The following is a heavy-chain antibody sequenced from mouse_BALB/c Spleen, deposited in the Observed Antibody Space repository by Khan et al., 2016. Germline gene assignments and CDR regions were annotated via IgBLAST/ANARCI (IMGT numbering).Heavy chain of an antibody. CDR2: IDPENGDT. D-gene: IGHD2-2*01. Sequence: VQLQQSGAELVRSGALVKLSCTSSGFNIKDYYIHWVRQRPEQGLEWIGWIDPENGDTEYAANFQGKATMTAHPSSNTAYLPLSSLTSEATAVCYWDAGHGNDDALDYWGQGTSVTVSS. CDR1: GFNIKDYY. J-gene: IGHJ4*01. V-gene: IGHV14-4*02. CDR3: DAGHGNDDALDY.